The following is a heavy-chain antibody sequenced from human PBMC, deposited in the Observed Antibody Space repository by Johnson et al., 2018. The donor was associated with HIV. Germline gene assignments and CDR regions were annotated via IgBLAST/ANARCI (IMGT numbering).Heavy chain of an antibody. CDR3: ARKWELLSAFDF. Sequence: VQLVESGGGLVQPGRSLRLSCAASGFTFDDYAMHWVRHAPGKGLEWVSGIAWNSGSIEYAASVKGRFTISRDNAKNSLYLQMNSLRAEDTALYYCARKWELLSAFDFWGQGTMLTVSS. CDR2: IAWNSGSI. CDR1: GFTFDDYA. V-gene: IGHV3-9*01. D-gene: IGHD1-26*01. J-gene: IGHJ3*01.